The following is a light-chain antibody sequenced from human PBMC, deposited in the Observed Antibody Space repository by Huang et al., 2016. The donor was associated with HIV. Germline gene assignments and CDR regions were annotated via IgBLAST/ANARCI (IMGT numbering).Light chain of an antibody. CDR2: ATS. Sequence: EIVLTQSPATLSLSPGDRATLSCRASQSVSSYFAWYQQKPGQAPRLLIYATSNRATGVPARFSGCGSGTDFTLTISSLEPEDFANYYCQQRISWPPSYTFGQGTKVEI. V-gene: IGKV3-11*01. J-gene: IGKJ2*01. CDR3: QQRISWPPSYT. CDR1: QSVSSY.